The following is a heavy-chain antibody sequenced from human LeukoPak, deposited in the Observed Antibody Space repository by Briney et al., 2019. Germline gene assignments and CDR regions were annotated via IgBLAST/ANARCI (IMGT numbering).Heavy chain of an antibody. Sequence: PGRSLRLSCAASGFIFSSYGTHWVRQAPGKGLEWVAVISYDGSNKYYADSVKGRFTISRDNSKNTLYLQMNSLRAEDTAVYYCAKDYGGNSGFVDYWGQGTLVTVSS. V-gene: IGHV3-30*18. J-gene: IGHJ4*02. CDR2: ISYDGSNK. D-gene: IGHD4-23*01. CDR3: AKDYGGNSGFVDY. CDR1: GFIFSSYG.